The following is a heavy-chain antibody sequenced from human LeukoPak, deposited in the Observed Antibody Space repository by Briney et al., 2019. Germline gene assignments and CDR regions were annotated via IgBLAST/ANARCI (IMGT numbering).Heavy chain of an antibody. D-gene: IGHD4-17*01. CDR2: ISSSGSTI. V-gene: IGHV3-48*03. Sequence: GGSLRLSCAASGFTFSSYEMNWVRQAPGKGLEWVSYISSSGSTIYYADSVKGRFTISRDNAKNSLYLQMNSLRAEDTAVYYCARDLSLPDYGDYAYYYYYGMDVWGQGTMVSVSS. CDR1: GFTFSSYE. J-gene: IGHJ6*02. CDR3: ARDLSLPDYGDYAYYYYYGMDV.